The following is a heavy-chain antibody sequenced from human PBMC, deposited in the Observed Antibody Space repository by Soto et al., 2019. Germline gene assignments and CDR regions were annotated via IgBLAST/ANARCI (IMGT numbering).Heavy chain of an antibody. J-gene: IGHJ6*02. V-gene: IGHV3-23*01. Sequence: GGSLRLSGAASGFTFGNFVMRWVRQTPGKGLEWVSTITETGGDTYYTDSVKGRFTISRDNSKNTLYLQMTSLRAEDTALYYCTKASSDRNHMEVWGPGTTVTVSS. CDR3: TKASSDRNHMEV. CDR1: GFTFGNFV. CDR2: ITETGGDT.